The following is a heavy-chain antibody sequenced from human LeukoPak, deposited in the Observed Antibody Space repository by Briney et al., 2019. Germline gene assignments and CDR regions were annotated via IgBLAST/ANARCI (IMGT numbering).Heavy chain of an antibody. CDR1: GFTVSSNY. J-gene: IGHJ3*02. CDR2: IYSGGST. CDR3: ARPSKYYYDSSGYAFDI. D-gene: IGHD3-22*01. Sequence: PGGSLRLSCAASGFTVSSNYMSWVRQALGKRLEWVSVIYSGGSTYYADSVKGRFTISRDNSKNTLYLQMNSLRAEDTAVYYCARPSKYYYDSSGYAFDIWGQGTMVTVSS. V-gene: IGHV3-66*02.